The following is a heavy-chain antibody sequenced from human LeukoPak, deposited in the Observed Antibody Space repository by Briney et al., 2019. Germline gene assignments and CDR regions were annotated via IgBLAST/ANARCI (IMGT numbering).Heavy chain of an antibody. CDR1: GFTFSSYG. CDR2: ISYDGSNK. J-gene: IGHJ4*02. V-gene: IGHV3-30*03. CDR3: ARQWLENYFDY. D-gene: IGHD6-19*01. Sequence: SGRSLRLSCAASGFTFSSYGMHWVRQAPGKGLEWVAVISYDGSNKYYADSVKGRFTISRDNSKNTLYLQMNSLRAEDTAVYYCARQWLENYFDYWGQGTLVTVSS.